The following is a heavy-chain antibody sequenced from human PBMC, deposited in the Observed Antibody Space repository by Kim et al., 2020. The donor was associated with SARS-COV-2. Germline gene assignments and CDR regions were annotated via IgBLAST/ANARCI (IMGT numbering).Heavy chain of an antibody. V-gene: IGHV4-39*01. CDR2: IYYSGST. D-gene: IGHD3-22*01. J-gene: IGHJ3*02. CDR1: GGSISSSSYY. CDR3: ARLDTYDSSGYYYVFAFDI. Sequence: SETLSLTCTVSGGSISSSSYYWGWIRQPPGKGLEWIGSIYYSGSTYYNPSLKSRVTISVDTSKNQFSLKLSSVTAADTAVYYCARLDTYDSSGYYYVFAFDIWGQGTMVTVSS.